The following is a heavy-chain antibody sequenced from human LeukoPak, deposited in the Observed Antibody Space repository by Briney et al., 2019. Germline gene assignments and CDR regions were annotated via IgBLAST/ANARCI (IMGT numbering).Heavy chain of an antibody. D-gene: IGHD3-10*01. CDR1: GFTFSSFG. CDR3: ASEAYYYGSGSYYRRIDP. V-gene: IGHV3-30*03. J-gene: IGHJ5*02. Sequence: GRSLRLSCAASGFTFSSFGMHWVRQAPGKGLEWVAVISYDGSYKYYADSVKGRFTISRDNAKNSLYLQMNSLRAEDTAVCYCASEAYYYGSGSYYRRIDPWGQGTLVTVSS. CDR2: ISYDGSYK.